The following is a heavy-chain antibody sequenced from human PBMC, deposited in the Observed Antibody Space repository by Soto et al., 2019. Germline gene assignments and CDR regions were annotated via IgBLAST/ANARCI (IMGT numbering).Heavy chain of an antibody. J-gene: IGHJ4*02. CDR3: ARSPGYYFDY. Sequence: PSETLSLTCTVSGDSISSYYWSWIRQPPGKGLEWIGYIYYSVNTNYNPSLKSRVTIEVDTSKNQFSLKLSSVTAADTAVYYCARSPGYYFDYWGQGTLVTVSS. CDR2: IYYSVNT. V-gene: IGHV4-59*12. CDR1: GDSISSYY.